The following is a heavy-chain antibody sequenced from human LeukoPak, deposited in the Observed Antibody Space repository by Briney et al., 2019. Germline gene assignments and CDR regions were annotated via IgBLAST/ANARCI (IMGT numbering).Heavy chain of an antibody. CDR1: GFTFADYA. V-gene: IGHV3-9*01. D-gene: IGHD1-26*01. CDR3: VGVKEGWGYDAFDI. J-gene: IGHJ3*02. Sequence: GGSLRLSCAASGFTFADYAMYWVRQAPGKGLEWVSSISWNSGSIGYADSVKGRFTISRDNAKNSLYLQMNSLRAEDTAVYYCVGVKEGWGYDAFDIWGQGTLVTVSS. CDR2: ISWNSGSI.